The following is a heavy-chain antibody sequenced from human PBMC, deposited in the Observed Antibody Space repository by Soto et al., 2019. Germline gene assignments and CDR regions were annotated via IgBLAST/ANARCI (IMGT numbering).Heavy chain of an antibody. J-gene: IGHJ4*02. CDR2: IYDRGST. Sequence: SETLSLTCTVSGGSLSRGAYYWSWIRQHPGKGLEWIGYIYDRGSTYYNPSLKGRLTISVGTSESQFSLKLSSVTAADTAVYYCARGSFSWPYYFDYWGQGTLVTVSS. D-gene: IGHD6-13*01. CDR3: ARGSFSWPYYFDY. CDR1: GGSLSRGAYY. V-gene: IGHV4-31*03.